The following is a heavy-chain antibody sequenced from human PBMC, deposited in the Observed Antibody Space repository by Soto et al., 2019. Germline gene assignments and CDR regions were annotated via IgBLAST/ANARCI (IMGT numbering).Heavy chain of an antibody. CDR2: ISYDGSNK. D-gene: IGHD2-2*01. CDR3: ANEPYHDACDI. V-gene: IGHV3-30*18. J-gene: IGHJ3*02. Sequence: GGSLRLSCAASGFTFSSYGMHWVRQAPGKGLEWVAVISYDGSNKYYADSVKGRFTISRDNSKNTLYLQMNSLRAEDTAVYYCANEPYHDACDIWGQGTMVTVSS. CDR1: GFTFSSYG.